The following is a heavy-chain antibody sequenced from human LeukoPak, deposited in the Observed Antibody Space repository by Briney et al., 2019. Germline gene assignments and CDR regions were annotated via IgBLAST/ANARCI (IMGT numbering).Heavy chain of an antibody. J-gene: IGHJ4*02. CDR2: FDPEDGET. V-gene: IGHV1-24*01. D-gene: IGHD2-2*01. CDR3: ASAYCSSTSCPIEN. Sequence: ASVKVSCKVSGYTLTELSMHWVRQAPGKGLEWMGGFDPEDGETIYAQKFQGRVTMTEDTSTDTAYMELRSLRSDDTAVYYCASAYCSSTSCPIENWGQGTLVTVSS. CDR1: GYTLTELS.